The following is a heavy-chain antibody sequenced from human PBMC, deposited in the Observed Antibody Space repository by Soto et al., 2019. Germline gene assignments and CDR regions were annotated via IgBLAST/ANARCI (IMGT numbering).Heavy chain of an antibody. V-gene: IGHV3-9*01. CDR2: ISWNSNII. J-gene: IGHJ4*01. D-gene: IGHD2-15*01. Sequence: EVQLVESGGGLVQPGRSLRLSCAASGFTFDDYAMHWVRRVPGKGLEWVSSISWNSNIIGYADSVKGRFTISRDNAKNSLYLQMNSLRTEDTALYYCAKGGPDGFCSGGRCYFDYWGHGTLVTVSS. CDR1: GFTFDDYA. CDR3: AKGGPDGFCSGGRCYFDY.